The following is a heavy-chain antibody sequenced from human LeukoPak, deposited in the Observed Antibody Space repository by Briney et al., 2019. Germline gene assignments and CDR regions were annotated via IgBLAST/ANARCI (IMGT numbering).Heavy chain of an antibody. J-gene: IGHJ4*02. Sequence: GRSLRLSCAASGFTFSSYGVHWVRQAPGKGLEWVAVIWYDGSNKYYADSVKGRFTISRDNSKNTLYLQMNSLRAEDTAVYYCAREGVDTAMVLDYWGQGTLVTVSS. CDR1: GFTFSSYG. D-gene: IGHD5-18*01. CDR3: AREGVDTAMVLDY. V-gene: IGHV3-33*01. CDR2: IWYDGSNK.